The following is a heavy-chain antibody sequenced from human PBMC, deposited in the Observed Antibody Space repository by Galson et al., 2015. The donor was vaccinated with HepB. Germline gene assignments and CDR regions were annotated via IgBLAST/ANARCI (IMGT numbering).Heavy chain of an antibody. CDR2: ISGYYGTT. CDR1: GYTFTNYD. V-gene: IGHV1-18*04. Sequence: SVKVSCKVYGYTFTNYDISWVRQAPGQGLEWMGRISGYYGTTHYAQKFQDRVTMSTDTSANTAYMELRSLRYDDTAVYYCARDYGSLYWGQGTLVTVSA. J-gene: IGHJ4*02. CDR3: ARDYGSLY. D-gene: IGHD3-10*01.